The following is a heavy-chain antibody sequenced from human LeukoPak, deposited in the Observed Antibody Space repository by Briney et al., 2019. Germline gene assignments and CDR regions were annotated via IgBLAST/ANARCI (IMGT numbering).Heavy chain of an antibody. V-gene: IGHV4-34*01. J-gene: IGHJ3*02. CDR2: INHSGST. Sequence: PSETLSLTCAVYGGSFSGYYWSWIRQPPGKGLEWIGEINHSGSTNYNPSLKSRVTISVDTSKNQFSLKLSSVTAADTAVYYCAREQWLAGVGAFDIWGQGTMVTVSS. D-gene: IGHD6-19*01. CDR3: AREQWLAGVGAFDI. CDR1: GGSFSGYY.